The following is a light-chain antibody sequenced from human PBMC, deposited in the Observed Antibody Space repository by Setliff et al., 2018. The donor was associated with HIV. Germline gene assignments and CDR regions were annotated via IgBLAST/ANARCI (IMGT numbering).Light chain of an antibody. CDR3: CSNTGSNTFV. CDR1: SNDVGRYDL. Sequence: QSALTQPASVSGSPGQSITISCTGTSNDVGRYDLVSWHQQHLARAPKLIIYQATRRPSGVSNRFSGSKSGNVASLTISGLQAEDEADYYCCSNTGSNTFVFGTGTKVTVL. CDR2: QAT. V-gene: IGLV2-23*01. J-gene: IGLJ1*01.